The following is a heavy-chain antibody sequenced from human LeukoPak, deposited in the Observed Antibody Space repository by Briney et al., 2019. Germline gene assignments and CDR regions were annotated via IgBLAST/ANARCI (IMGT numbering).Heavy chain of an antibody. V-gene: IGHV3-30*18. D-gene: IGHD6-6*01. J-gene: IGHJ4*02. CDR3: AKDSRERTCSSSSGLDY. CDR1: GFTFSSYG. CDR2: ISYDGSNK. Sequence: PGGSLRLSCAASGFTFSSYGMHWVRQAPGKGLEWVAVISYDGSNKYYADSVKGRFTISRDNSKNTLYLQMNSLRAEDTAVYYCAKDSRERTCSSSSGLDYWGQGTLVTVSS.